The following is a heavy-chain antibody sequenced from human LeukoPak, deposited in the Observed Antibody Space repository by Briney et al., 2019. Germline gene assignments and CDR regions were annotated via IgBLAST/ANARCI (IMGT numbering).Heavy chain of an antibody. CDR3: ARVNTAMVTGFDY. V-gene: IGHV4-31*03. CDR1: GGSISSGGYY. D-gene: IGHD5-18*01. CDR2: IYYSGST. Sequence: SETLSLTCTVSGGSISSGGYYWSWIRQHPGKGLEWIGYIYYSGSTYYNPSLKSRLTISVDTSKNQFSLKLSSVTAADTAVHYCARVNTAMVTGFDYWGQGTLVTVSS. J-gene: IGHJ4*02.